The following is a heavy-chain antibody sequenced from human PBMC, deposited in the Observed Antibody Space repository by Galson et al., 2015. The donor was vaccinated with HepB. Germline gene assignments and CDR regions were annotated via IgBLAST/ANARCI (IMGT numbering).Heavy chain of an antibody. V-gene: IGHV4-59*01. D-gene: IGHD1-26*01. CDR2: IYYTGST. CDR1: GGSTSNYY. Sequence: LSLTCTVSGGSTSNYYWSWIRQSPGKGLEWIGNIYYTGSTSYNPSLKSRVTISVDTSKNQFSLKLSSVAAADTAIYYCARGPVGATSPFDCWGQGTLVTVSS. CDR3: ARGPVGATSPFDC. J-gene: IGHJ4*02.